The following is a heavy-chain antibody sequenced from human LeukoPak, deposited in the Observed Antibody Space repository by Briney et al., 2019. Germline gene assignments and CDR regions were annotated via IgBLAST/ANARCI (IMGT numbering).Heavy chain of an antibody. D-gene: IGHD6-19*01. CDR1: GFTFTSYW. Sequence: GESLKISCQGSGFTFTSYWIGWGRQVPGKSLEGMGIIYPGDSNSRYSPSFQGQVTTLVDKSISTAYLQWSSLKASDTAMYYCARRRAVAGTYYFDLWGQGTLVTVSS. CDR3: ARRRAVAGTYYFDL. V-gene: IGHV5-51*01. J-gene: IGHJ4*02. CDR2: IYPGDSNS.